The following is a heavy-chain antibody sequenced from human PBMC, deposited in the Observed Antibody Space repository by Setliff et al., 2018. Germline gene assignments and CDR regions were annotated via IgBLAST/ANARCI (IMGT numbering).Heavy chain of an antibody. CDR2: IWDDGGNE. D-gene: IGHD2-15*01. V-gene: IGHV3-33*08. CDR1: GFTFSTYR. Sequence: GGSLSLSCAASGFTFSTYRMHWVRQAPGKGLEWVAVIWDDGGNEYHADSVKGRFTISRDNSKNTLYLQMNSLRPEDTAVYYCARTCSGSGCYAGLESWGQGTPVTVS. CDR3: ARTCSGSGCYAGLES. J-gene: IGHJ4*02.